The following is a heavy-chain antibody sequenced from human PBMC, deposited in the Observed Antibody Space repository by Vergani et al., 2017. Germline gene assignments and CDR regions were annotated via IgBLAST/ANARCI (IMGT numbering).Heavy chain of an antibody. D-gene: IGHD6-19*01. CDR3: AAGSGWYPISLSYYYGMDV. CDR1: GGSFSGYY. J-gene: IGHJ6*02. Sequence: QVQLQQWGAGLLKPSETLSLTCAVYGGSFSGYYWSWIRQPPGKGLELIGEINHSGSTNYNPCLKSRVTISVDTSKNQFSLKLSSVTAAETAVYYCAAGSGWYPISLSYYYGMDVWGQGTTVTVSS. V-gene: IGHV4-34*01. CDR2: INHSGST.